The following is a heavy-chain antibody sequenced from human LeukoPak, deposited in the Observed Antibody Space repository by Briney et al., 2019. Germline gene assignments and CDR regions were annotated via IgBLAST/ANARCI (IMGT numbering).Heavy chain of an antibody. Sequence: GGSLRLSCAASGFTFSSYWMSWVRQAPRKGLEWVANRKQDGSRKYYVDSVKGRFTISRDNAKNSLYLQMNSLRAEDTAVYYCAREGSYGDWGQGFDYWGQGTLVTVSS. J-gene: IGHJ4*02. CDR1: GFTFSSYW. CDR3: AREGSYGDWGQGFDY. D-gene: IGHD4-17*01. CDR2: RKQDGSRK. V-gene: IGHV3-7*01.